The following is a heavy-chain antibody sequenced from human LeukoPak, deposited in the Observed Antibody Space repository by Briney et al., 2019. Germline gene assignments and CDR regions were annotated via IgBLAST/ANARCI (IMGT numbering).Heavy chain of an antibody. Sequence: SVKVSCKASGGTFSSYAISWVRQAPGQGLEWMGGIIPIFGTANYAQKFQGRVTITTDESTSTAYMELSSLRSEDTAVYYCARAKNKARVTIMESSGYFHFDYWGQGTLVTVSS. D-gene: IGHD3-22*01. V-gene: IGHV1-69*05. J-gene: IGHJ4*02. CDR3: ARAKNKARVTIMESSGYFHFDY. CDR1: GGTFSSYA. CDR2: IIPIFGTA.